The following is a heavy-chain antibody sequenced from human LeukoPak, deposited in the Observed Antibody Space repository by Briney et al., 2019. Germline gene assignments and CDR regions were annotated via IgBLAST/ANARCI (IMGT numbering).Heavy chain of an antibody. Sequence: GGSLRLSCAASGFTFSSYAMSWVRQAPGKGLEWVSAISGSGGSTYYADSVKGRFTISRDNPKNTLYLQMNSLRAEDTAVYYCAKGVEYSSSSYYFDYWGQGILVTVSS. CDR1: GFTFSSYA. D-gene: IGHD6-6*01. CDR2: ISGSGGST. J-gene: IGHJ4*02. V-gene: IGHV3-23*01. CDR3: AKGVEYSSSSYYFDY.